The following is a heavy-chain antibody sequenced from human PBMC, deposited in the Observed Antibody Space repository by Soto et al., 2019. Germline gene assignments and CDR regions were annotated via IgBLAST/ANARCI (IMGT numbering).Heavy chain of an antibody. CDR3: ARELRVLLWFGEPNYYYYYMDV. Sequence: SGPTLVNPTETLTLTCTVSGFSLSNARMGVSWIRQPPGKALEWRAHIFSNDEKSYSTSLKSRLTISKDTSKSQVVLTMTNMDPVDTATYYCARELRVLLWFGEPNYYYYYMDVWGKGTTVTVSS. CDR1: GFSLSNARMG. CDR2: IFSNDEK. J-gene: IGHJ6*03. V-gene: IGHV2-26*01. D-gene: IGHD3-10*01.